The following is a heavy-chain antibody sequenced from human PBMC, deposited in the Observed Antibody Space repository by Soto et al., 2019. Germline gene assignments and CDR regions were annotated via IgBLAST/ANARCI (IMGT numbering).Heavy chain of an antibody. CDR1: VFSFENFG. J-gene: IGHJ5*02. Sequence: GWSLRISCASSVFSFENFGMSWVRQAPGKGLEWISSISGSGFKKYYADSVKGRFTISRDNSKSTVYLELNNLSAEDTAVYHCAKNQGVELVPLATVDWFDPWGQGSVVTVSS. CDR2: ISGSGFKK. D-gene: IGHD1-26*01. CDR3: AKNQGVELVPLATVDWFDP. V-gene: IGHV3-23*01.